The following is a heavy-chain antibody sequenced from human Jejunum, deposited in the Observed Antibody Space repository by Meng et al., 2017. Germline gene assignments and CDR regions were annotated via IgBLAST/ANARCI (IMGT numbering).Heavy chain of an antibody. Sequence: GESLKISCGVSGFTFSTYGLSWVRQAPGKGLEWVAAISGRGGDTFYADSVQGRFSISRDNSKNTLYLQMSSLRAEDTALYYCAKGGSGSYNTYFDSWGHGTLVTVSS. CDR3: AKGGSGSYNTYFDS. CDR2: ISGRGGDT. CDR1: GFTFSTYG. J-gene: IGHJ4*01. D-gene: IGHD1-26*01. V-gene: IGHV3-23*01.